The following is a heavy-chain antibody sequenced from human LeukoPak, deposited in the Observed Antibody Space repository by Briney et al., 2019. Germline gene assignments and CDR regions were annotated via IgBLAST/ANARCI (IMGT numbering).Heavy chain of an antibody. D-gene: IGHD3-9*01. CDR2: INHSGST. CDR3: ARVVGYDILTGYSTPLTD. Sequence: SETLSLTCAVYGGSFSGYYWSWIRQPPGKGLEWIGEINHSGSTNYNPSLKSRVTISVDTSKNQFSLKLSSVTAADTAVYYCARVVGYDILTGYSTPLTDRGQGTLVTVSS. J-gene: IGHJ4*02. V-gene: IGHV4-34*01. CDR1: GGSFSGYY.